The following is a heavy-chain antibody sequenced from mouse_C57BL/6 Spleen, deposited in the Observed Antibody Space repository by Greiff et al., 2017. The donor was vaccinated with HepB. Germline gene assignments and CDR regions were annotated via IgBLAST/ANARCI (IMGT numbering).Heavy chain of an antibody. V-gene: IGHV1-53*01. J-gene: IGHJ4*01. CDR2: INPSNGVT. D-gene: IGHD2-5*01. CDR3: ARHSNYFSYAKGY. CDR1: GYTFTSYW. Sequence: QVQLQQPGTELVKPGASVKLSCKASGYTFTSYWMHWVKQRPGQGLEWIGNINPSNGVTNYNEKFKSKATLTVDKSSSTAYMQLSSLTSEDSAVYYCARHSNYFSYAKGYWGQGTSVTVST.